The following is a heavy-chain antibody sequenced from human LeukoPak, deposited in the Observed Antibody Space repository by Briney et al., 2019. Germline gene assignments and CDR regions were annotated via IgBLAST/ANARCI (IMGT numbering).Heavy chain of an antibody. CDR2: IYHSGST. CDR1: GGSSSNGGYY. D-gene: IGHD3-22*01. Sequence: PSETLSRNCTVSGGSSSNGGYYWNWMRQPPGKGLEWIGYIYHSGSTYYNPSLKSRVTISVDSSKNQFSLRLSSVTAADTAVYYCARADDSSGWLSYWGQGTLVTVSS. V-gene: IGHV4-30-2*01. CDR3: ARADDSSGWLSY. J-gene: IGHJ4*02.